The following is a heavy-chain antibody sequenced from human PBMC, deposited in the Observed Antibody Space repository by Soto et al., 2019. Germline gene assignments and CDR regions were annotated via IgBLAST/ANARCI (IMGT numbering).Heavy chain of an antibody. V-gene: IGHV4-4*02. D-gene: IGHD3-3*01. CDR1: GGSISSSNW. J-gene: IGHJ6*02. CDR3: ARLGYDFWSGYYTRYYGMDV. Sequence: QVQLQESGPGLVKPSGTLSLTCAVSGGSISSSNWWSWVRQPPGKGLEWIGEIYHSGRTNYNPSLKCRVTISVDKSKSLFSLTLSSVTGAYTAVYYCARLGYDFWSGYYTRYYGMDVWCQGTTVTVSS. CDR2: IYHSGRT.